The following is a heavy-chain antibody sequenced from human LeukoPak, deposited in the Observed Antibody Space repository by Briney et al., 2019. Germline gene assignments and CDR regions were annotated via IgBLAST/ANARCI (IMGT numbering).Heavy chain of an antibody. V-gene: IGHV3-30-3*01. Sequence: GGSLRLSCAASGFTFSSYAMHWVRQAPGKGLEWVAVISYGGSNKYYADSVKGRFTISRDNSKNTLYLQMNSLRAEDTAVYYCARPQGEYGGNSFDYWGQGTLVTVSS. CDR2: ISYGGSNK. CDR3: ARPQGEYGGNSFDY. D-gene: IGHD4-23*01. CDR1: GFTFSSYA. J-gene: IGHJ4*02.